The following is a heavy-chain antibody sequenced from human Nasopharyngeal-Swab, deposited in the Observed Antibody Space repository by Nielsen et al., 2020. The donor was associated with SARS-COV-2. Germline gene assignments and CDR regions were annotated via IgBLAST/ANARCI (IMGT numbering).Heavy chain of an antibody. J-gene: IGHJ4*02. CDR2: IRGDGSVK. CDR1: GFAFSDYW. CDR3: AKYEPQPVGATIN. D-gene: IGHD1-26*01. V-gene: IGHV3-7*05. Sequence: GGSLRLSCAASGFAFSDYWMSWVRQAPGKGLEWVANIRGDGSVKDYGDSVKGRFTISRDSTKDSVYLQMNSLRAEDTGVYYCAKYEPQPVGATINWGQGTLVTVSS.